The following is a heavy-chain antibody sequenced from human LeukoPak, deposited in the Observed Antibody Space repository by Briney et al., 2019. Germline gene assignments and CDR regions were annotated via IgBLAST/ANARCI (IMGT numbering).Heavy chain of an antibody. CDR3: ASPNIAAAGTGLFDY. J-gene: IGHJ4*02. D-gene: IGHD6-13*01. CDR2: LYYSGST. Sequence: SETLSLTCTVSEGSISSRSYSWGWIRQPPGKGLEWIGNLYYSGSTDYNPSLKGRVTISVDTSKNQFSLRLSSVTASDTAVYYCASPNIAAAGTGLFDYWGQGTLVTVSS. CDR1: EGSISSRSYS. V-gene: IGHV4-39*07.